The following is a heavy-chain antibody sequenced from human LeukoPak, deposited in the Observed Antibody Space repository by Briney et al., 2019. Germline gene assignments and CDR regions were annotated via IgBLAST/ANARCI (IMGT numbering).Heavy chain of an antibody. J-gene: IGHJ4*02. CDR3: ARDNDDNLDY. D-gene: IGHD1-14*01. CDR2: INQDESEN. CDR1: GFTFNTYW. V-gene: IGHV3-7*01. Sequence: QTGGSLRLSCAASGFTFNTYWMAWVRQAPGKGLEWVANINQDESENYYVDSVKGRFSISRDNGKDSQYLQMNSLRAEDTAVYYCARDNDDNLDYWGQGTLVTVSS.